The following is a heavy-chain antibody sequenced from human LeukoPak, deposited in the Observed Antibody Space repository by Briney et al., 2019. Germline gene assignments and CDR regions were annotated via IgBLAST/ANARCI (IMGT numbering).Heavy chain of an antibody. CDR1: GFTVSSND. D-gene: IGHD6-13*01. CDR2: IYSGGTT. V-gene: IGHV3-66*01. J-gene: IGHJ6*03. CDR3: ARELRYSSSWGINYYYYYYMDV. Sequence: PGGSLRLSCAVSGFTVSSNDMSWVRQAPGKGLEGVSLIYSGGTTNYADFVKGRFIISRDNSKNTLYLQMNSLRAEDTAVYYCARELRYSSSWGINYYYYYYMDVWGKGATVTISS.